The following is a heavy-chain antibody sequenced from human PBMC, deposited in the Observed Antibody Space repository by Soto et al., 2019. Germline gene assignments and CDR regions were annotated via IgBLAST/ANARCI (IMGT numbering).Heavy chain of an antibody. J-gene: IGHJ6*02. CDR2: IIPLYGRA. D-gene: IGHD6-19*01. V-gene: IGHV1-69*14. CDR3: ASGSPCVSSAFNYGMDV. Sequence: VQLVQSGAEVKKPGSSVRVSCKASGGSFTTYGINWVRQAPGQGLEWVGGIIPLYGRANYAQKFQGRVTITADRSTTTAYMELSSLRSEDTAVYYCASGSPCVSSAFNYGMDVWGPGTTVTVSS. CDR1: GGSFTTYG.